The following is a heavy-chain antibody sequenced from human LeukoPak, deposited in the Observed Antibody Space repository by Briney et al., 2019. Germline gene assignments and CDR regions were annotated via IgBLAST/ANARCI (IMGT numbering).Heavy chain of an antibody. Sequence: GGSLRLSCAASGFTFSSYAMSWARQAPGKGLEWVSVISGSGGSTYYADSVKGRFTISRDSSKNTLYLQMNSLRAEDTAVYHCAKATSSGWYYFDDWGQGTLVTVSS. J-gene: IGHJ4*02. CDR3: AKATSSGWYYFDD. V-gene: IGHV3-23*01. CDR1: GFTFSSYA. CDR2: ISGSGGST. D-gene: IGHD6-19*01.